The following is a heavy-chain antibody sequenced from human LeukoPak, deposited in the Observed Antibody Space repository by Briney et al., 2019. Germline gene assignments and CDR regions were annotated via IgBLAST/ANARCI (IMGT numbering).Heavy chain of an antibody. V-gene: IGHV4-59*08. Sequence: SETLSLACSISGGSTSSDYWSWIRQPPGKGLEWMAYIRNSGTTKYNPSLKSRVTISVDTSKNQFSLKLSSVTAADTAFYYCARHLLTAGSTDWGQGTLVTVSS. CDR1: GGSTSSDY. D-gene: IGHD3-9*01. CDR2: IRNSGTT. CDR3: ARHLLTAGSTD. J-gene: IGHJ4*02.